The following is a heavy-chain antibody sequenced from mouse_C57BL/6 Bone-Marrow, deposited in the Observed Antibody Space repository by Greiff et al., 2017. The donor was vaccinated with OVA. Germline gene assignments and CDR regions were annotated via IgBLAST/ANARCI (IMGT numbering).Heavy chain of an antibody. CDR3: ARYYYGSSLYFDV. Sequence: EVQLQQSGPVLVKPGASVKMSCKASGYTFTDYYMNWVKQSHGKSLEWIGVINPYNGGTSYNQKFKGKATLTVDKSSSTAYMELNSLTSEDSAVYYCARYYYGSSLYFDVWGTGTTVTVSS. D-gene: IGHD1-1*01. V-gene: IGHV1-19*01. CDR2: INPYNGGT. J-gene: IGHJ1*03. CDR1: GYTFTDYY.